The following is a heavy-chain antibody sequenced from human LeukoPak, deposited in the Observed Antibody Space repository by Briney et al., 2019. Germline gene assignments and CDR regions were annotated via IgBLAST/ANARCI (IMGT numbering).Heavy chain of an antibody. Sequence: GGSLRLSCAASGFTFSSYWMSWVRQAPGKGLEWVANIKQDGSEKYYVDSVKGRFTISRDNAKNSLYLQMNSLRAEDTAVYYCARDRGAFRMATITLGRYVYWGQGTLVTVSS. CDR2: IKQDGSEK. CDR1: GFTFSSYW. J-gene: IGHJ4*02. D-gene: IGHD5-24*01. V-gene: IGHV3-7*01. CDR3: ARDRGAFRMATITLGRYVY.